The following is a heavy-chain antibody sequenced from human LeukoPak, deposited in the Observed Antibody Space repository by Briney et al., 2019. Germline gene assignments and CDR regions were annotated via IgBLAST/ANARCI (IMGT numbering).Heavy chain of an antibody. CDR2: IKRKTEGGTT. V-gene: IGHV3-15*07. J-gene: IGHJ4*02. CDR3: TTGNFGPY. D-gene: IGHD3-10*01. CDR1: GFIFSSNA. Sequence: GGSLRLSCAASGFIFSSNAMHWVRQAPGKGLEWVGRIKRKTEGGTTDYVAPVKGRFIISRDDSKNTLYLQMNSLKTEDTAFYYCTTGNFGPYWGQGTLVTVSS.